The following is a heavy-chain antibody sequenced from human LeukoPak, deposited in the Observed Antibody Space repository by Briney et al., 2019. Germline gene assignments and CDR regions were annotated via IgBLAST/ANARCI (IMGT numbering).Heavy chain of an antibody. CDR3: ARDLGNSWFDP. D-gene: IGHD1-26*01. J-gene: IGHJ5*02. Sequence: PGGSLRLSCAASGFTFSSYDMHWVRQATGKGLEWVSAIGTAGDTYYPGSVKGRFTISRENAKNSLYLQMNSLRAGDTAVYYCARDLGNSWFDPWGQGTLVTVSS. V-gene: IGHV3-13*01. CDR2: IGTAGDT. CDR1: GFTFSSYD.